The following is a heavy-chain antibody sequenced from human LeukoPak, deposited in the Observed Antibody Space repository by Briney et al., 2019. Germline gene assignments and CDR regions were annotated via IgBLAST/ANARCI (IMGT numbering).Heavy chain of an antibody. CDR1: GGSITNFY. CDR2: IYYTGST. CDR3: AASRWYFDV. Sequence: SETLSLTCTVSGGSITNFYWSWVRQPPGKRPEWLGFIYYTGSTTYNPSLESRVTISVDTSKNQFSLRLRSVTAADTAVYYCAASRWYFDVWGRGVVVAVSS. J-gene: IGHJ2*01. V-gene: IGHV4-59*08.